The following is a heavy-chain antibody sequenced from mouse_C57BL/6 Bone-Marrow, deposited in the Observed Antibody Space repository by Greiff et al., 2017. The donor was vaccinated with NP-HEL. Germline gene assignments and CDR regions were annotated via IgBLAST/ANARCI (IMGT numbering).Heavy chain of an antibody. CDR1: GFSFNTYA. Sequence: EVHLVESGGGLVQPKGSLKLSCAASGFSFNTYAMNWVRQAPGKGLEWVARIRSKSNNYATYYADSVKDRFTISRDDSESMLYLQMNNLKTEDTAMYYCVSQGYYGSFWYFDVWGTGTTVTVSS. D-gene: IGHD1-1*01. CDR3: VSQGYYGSFWYFDV. J-gene: IGHJ1*03. CDR2: IRSKSNNYAT. V-gene: IGHV10-1*01.